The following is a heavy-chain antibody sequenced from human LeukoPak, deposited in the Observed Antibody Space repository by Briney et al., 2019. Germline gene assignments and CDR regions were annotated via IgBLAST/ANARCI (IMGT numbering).Heavy chain of an antibody. CDR2: ISGSGGST. J-gene: IGHJ4*02. Sequence: GGSLRLSCAASGFTFSSYGMSWVRQAPGKGLEWVSAISGSGGSTNYADSVKGRFTISRDNSKNTLYLQMNSLRAEDTAVYYCAKDRRPRILTIGDYFDYWGQGTLVTVSS. V-gene: IGHV3-23*01. CDR1: GFTFSSYG. D-gene: IGHD2-15*01. CDR3: AKDRRPRILTIGDYFDY.